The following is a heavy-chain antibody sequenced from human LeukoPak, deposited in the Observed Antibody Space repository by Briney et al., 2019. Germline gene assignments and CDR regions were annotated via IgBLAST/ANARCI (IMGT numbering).Heavy chain of an antibody. CDR1: GFTFDDYA. CDR2: ISWNSGSI. CDR3: GRDGYGDHVVDY. J-gene: IGHJ4*02. V-gene: IGHV3-9*01. D-gene: IGHD4-17*01. Sequence: PGGSLRLSCAASGFTFDDYAMHWVRQAPGKGLERVSGISWNSGSIGYADSVKGRFTISRDNAKNSLYLQMNSLRAEDTALYYCGRDGYGDHVVDYWGQGTLVTVSS.